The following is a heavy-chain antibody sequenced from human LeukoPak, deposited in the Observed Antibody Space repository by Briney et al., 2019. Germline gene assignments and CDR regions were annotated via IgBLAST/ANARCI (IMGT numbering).Heavy chain of an antibody. CDR3: ARQTYSGSYYRPLNWFDP. V-gene: IGHV1-18*01. Sequence: EASVKVSCKASGYTFTTYGISWVRQAPGQGLEWLGWISAYNGNTNYAQKLQGRVTMTRNTSISTAYMELSSLRSEDTAVYYCARQTYSGSYYRPLNWFDPWGQGTLVTVSS. CDR2: ISAYNGNT. D-gene: IGHD1-26*01. J-gene: IGHJ5*02. CDR1: GYTFTTYG.